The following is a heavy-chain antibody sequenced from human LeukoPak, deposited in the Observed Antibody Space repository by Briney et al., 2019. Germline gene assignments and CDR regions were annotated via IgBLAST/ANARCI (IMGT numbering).Heavy chain of an antibody. D-gene: IGHD3-22*01. CDR3: AIVTYYYDSSGYLDY. V-gene: IGHV1-18*01. CDR1: GYTFTSYG. CDR2: ISAYNGNT. J-gene: IGHJ4*02. Sequence: GASVKVSCKASGYTFTSYGISWVRQAPGQGLEWMGWISAYNGNTNYAQKLQGRVTMTTDTSTSTAYMELSSLRSDHTGVYYSAIVTYYYDSSGYLDYLGQGTLVTVSS.